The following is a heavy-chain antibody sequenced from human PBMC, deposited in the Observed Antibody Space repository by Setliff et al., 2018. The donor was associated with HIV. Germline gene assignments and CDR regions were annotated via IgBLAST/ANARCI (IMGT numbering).Heavy chain of an antibody. V-gene: IGHV3-66*02. J-gene: IGHJ4*02. Sequence: GESLRLSCAASGLTVSSYYMSWVRQAPGKGLEWVSTIYSDGNTYHADSVKGRFTLSRDNSENALFLQMNSLRPEDTAVYYCARLRPYNSALDYWGQGTLVTVSS. D-gene: IGHD3-10*01. CDR2: IYSDGNT. CDR1: GLTVSSYY. CDR3: ARLRPYNSALDY.